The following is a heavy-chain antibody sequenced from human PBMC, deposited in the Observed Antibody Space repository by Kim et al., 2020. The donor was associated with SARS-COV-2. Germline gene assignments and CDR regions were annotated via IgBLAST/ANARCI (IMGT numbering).Heavy chain of an antibody. D-gene: IGHD3-10*01. Sequence: GESLKISCKGSGYSFNNYWISWVCQMPGKGLEWMGRIDPSDSYINYSPSFQGHVTISADKSIGTAYLQWSSLMASDTAMYYCARRVGLGYGSGSHDAYDIWGQGTMVTVSS. CDR3: ARRVGLGYGSGSHDAYDI. J-gene: IGHJ3*02. CDR1: GYSFNNYW. V-gene: IGHV5-10-1*01. CDR2: IDPSDSYI.